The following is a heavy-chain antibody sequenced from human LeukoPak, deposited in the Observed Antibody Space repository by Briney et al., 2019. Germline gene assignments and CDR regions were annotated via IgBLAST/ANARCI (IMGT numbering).Heavy chain of an antibody. V-gene: IGHV3-23*01. CDR3: AKGGYCSSTSCYVGWFDP. CDR1: GFTFSSYV. CDR2: ISGGGGST. D-gene: IGHD2-2*01. Sequence: GGSLRLSCAASGFTFSSYVMNWVRQAPGKGLEWVSVISGGGGSTYYADSVKGRFTISRDNSKNTLFLQMNSLRAEDTAVYYCAKGGYCSSTSCYVGWFDPWGQGALVTVSS. J-gene: IGHJ5*02.